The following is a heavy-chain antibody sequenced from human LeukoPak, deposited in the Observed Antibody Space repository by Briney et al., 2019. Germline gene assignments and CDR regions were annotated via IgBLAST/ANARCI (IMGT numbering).Heavy chain of an antibody. CDR3: AREKQLVRDAFDI. CDR1: GGTFSSYA. CDR2: IIPIFGTA. J-gene: IGHJ3*02. Sequence: SVKVSCKASGGTFSSYAISWVRQAPGQGLEWMGGIIPIFGTANYAQRFQGRVTITADESTSTAYMELSSLRSEDTAVYYCAREKQLVRDAFDIWGQGTMVTVSS. D-gene: IGHD6-13*01. V-gene: IGHV1-69*01.